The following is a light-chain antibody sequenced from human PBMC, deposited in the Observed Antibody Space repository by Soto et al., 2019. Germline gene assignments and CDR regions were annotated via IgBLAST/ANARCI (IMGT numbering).Light chain of an antibody. CDR3: QHCGSLVLT. CDR1: QSVRSTY. Sequence: EIVLTQSPGTLSLSPGERATLSCRASQSVRSTYLAWYQQKTGQAPRLLIYGASSRATGIPDRFSGSGSGTDFTRTISRLEPEDFAVYYCQHCGSLVLTFGGGTKVEIK. CDR2: GAS. J-gene: IGKJ4*01. V-gene: IGKV3-20*01.